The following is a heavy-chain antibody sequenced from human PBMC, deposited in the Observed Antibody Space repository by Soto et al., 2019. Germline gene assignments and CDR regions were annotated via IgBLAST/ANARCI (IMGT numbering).Heavy chain of an antibody. V-gene: IGHV3-9*01. CDR2: ISWNSGSI. J-gene: IGHJ4*02. CDR3: AKDITDSSSLFDY. CDR1: GFTFDDYA. D-gene: IGHD6-13*01. Sequence: SLRLSCAASGFTFDDYAMHWVRQAPGKGLEWVSGISWNSGSIGYADSVKGRFTISRDNAKNSLYLQMNSLRAEDTALYYCAKDITDSSSLFDYWGQGTLVTVSS.